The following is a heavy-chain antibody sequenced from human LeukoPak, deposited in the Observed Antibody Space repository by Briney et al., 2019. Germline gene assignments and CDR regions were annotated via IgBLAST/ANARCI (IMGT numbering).Heavy chain of an antibody. V-gene: IGHV3-23*01. J-gene: IGHJ5*02. CDR2: ISSGGDYT. CDR3: AKDRASGSGSYSYRGFDH. CDR1: GFTFNNYA. D-gene: IGHD6-19*01. Sequence: PGGSLRLSCAASGFTFNNYAMSWVRQAPGRGLEWVSAISSGGDYTNSADSVKGRFTISRDNSKNTLYLQMNSLRAEDTAAYYCAKDRASGSGSYSYRGFDHWGQGTLVTVSS.